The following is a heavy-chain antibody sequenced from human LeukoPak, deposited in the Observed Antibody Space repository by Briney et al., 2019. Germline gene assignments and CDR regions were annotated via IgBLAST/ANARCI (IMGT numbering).Heavy chain of an antibody. CDR2: INPSGGST. Sequence: ASVKVSCKASGYTFTSYGISWVRQAPGQGLEWMGIINPSGGSTSYAQKFQGRVTMTRDVSTSTVYMELSSLRSEDTAVYYCAREKGDGYDYWGQGTLVTVSS. J-gene: IGHJ4*02. CDR1: GYTFTSYG. V-gene: IGHV1-46*01. D-gene: IGHD5-24*01. CDR3: AREKGDGYDY.